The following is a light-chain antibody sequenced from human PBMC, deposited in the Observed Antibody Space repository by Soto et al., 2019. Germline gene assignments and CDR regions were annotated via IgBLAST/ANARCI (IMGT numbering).Light chain of an antibody. V-gene: IGLV2-23*03. J-gene: IGLJ1*01. CDR2: EGS. CDR1: SSDVGSYNL. Sequence: QSALTHPASVSGSPGQSITISCTGTSSDVGSYNLVSWYQQHPGKAPKLMIYEGSKRPSGVSSRSSGSKSGNTASLTIAGLQAEDEADYYCCSYAGSSTFFYVLGTGTKVTVL. CDR3: CSYAGSSTFFYV.